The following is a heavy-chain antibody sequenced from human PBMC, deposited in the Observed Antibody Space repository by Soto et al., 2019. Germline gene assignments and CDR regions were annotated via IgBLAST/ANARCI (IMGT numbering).Heavy chain of an antibody. CDR2: ISAYNGNT. D-gene: IGHD6-13*01. J-gene: IGHJ4*02. CDR1: GYTFTSYG. Sequence: ASVKASCKASGYTFTSYGISWVQQAPGQGLEWMGWISAYNGNTNYAQSLQGRVTMTTDTSTTTAYMELRSLKSDDTAVYYCARVSPSSRAAEPWGQGTLVTVSS. CDR3: ARVSPSSRAAEP. V-gene: IGHV1-18*01.